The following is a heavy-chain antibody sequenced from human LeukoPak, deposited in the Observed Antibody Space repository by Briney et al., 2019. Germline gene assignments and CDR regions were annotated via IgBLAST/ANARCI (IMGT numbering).Heavy chain of an antibody. CDR3: ARQYGSVVTATRVGSYFDY. CDR2: IYPGDSDT. Sequence: GESLKISCKGSGYDFGGYWIGWVRQMSGKDLEWMGIIYPGDSDTRYSPSFQGQVTMSADKSINTAYLQWSSLKASDTAIYYCARQYGSVVTATRVGSYFDYWGQGTLVTVSS. J-gene: IGHJ4*02. D-gene: IGHD2-21*02. CDR1: GYDFGGYW. V-gene: IGHV5-51*01.